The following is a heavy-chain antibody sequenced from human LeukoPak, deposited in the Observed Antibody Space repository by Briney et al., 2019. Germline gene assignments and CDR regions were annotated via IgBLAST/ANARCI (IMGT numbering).Heavy chain of an antibody. D-gene: IGHD7-27*01. CDR2: IGTSGGDT. J-gene: IGHJ4*02. CDR1: GFTFSNYI. V-gene: IGHV3-23*01. Sequence: GGSLRLSCAASGFTFSNYIMTWVRQAPGKGLEWVSYIGTSGGDTHYADSVKGRFSIPRDNSKNTLSLQMNSLRVDDTAVYYCARDPNWGSGYWGQGTLVTVSS. CDR3: ARDPNWGSGY.